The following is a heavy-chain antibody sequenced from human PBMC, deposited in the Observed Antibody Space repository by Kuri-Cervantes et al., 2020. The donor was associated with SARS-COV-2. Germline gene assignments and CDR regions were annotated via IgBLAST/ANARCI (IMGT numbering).Heavy chain of an antibody. CDR1: GFTFSSYG. V-gene: IGHV3-30*03. CDR3: TTAGGGIGYCSSTSCYTRFDY. CDR2: ISYDGSNK. D-gene: IGHD2-2*02. J-gene: IGHJ4*02. Sequence: GESLKISCAASGFTFSSYGMHWVRQAPGKGLEWVAVISYDGSNKYYADSVKGRFTISRDNSKNTLYLQMNSLRAEDTAVYYCTTAGGGIGYCSSTSCYTRFDYWGQGALVTVSS.